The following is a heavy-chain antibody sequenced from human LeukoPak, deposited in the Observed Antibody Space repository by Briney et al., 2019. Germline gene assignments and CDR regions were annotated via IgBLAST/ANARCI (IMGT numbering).Heavy chain of an antibody. CDR2: IKQDGSEK. CDR3: AGNYGPYYFDY. CDR1: GFTFSSSW. D-gene: IGHD3-10*01. J-gene: IGHJ4*02. V-gene: IGHV3-7*02. Sequence: GGSLRLSCAASGFTFSSSWMSWVRLAPGKGLEWVANIKQDGSEKYYVDSVKGRFTISRDNAKNSLYLQMNSLRAEDTAVYYCAGNYGPYYFDYWGQGTLVTVSS.